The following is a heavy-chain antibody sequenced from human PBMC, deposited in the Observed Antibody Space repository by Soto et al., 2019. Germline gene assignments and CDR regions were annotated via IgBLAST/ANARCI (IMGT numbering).Heavy chain of an antibody. J-gene: IGHJ6*03. V-gene: IGHV6-1*01. CDR1: GDSVSSNSAG. D-gene: IGHD1-1*01. CDR3: ARGSWDDVSGHYYMDV. Sequence: QVQLQLSGPGLVKPSQTLSLTCDISGDSVSSNSAGWNWIRQTPSRGLEWLGRTYYRSKWYNNYAVSVKSRITINPDTSKNQFPLQLNSVTPEDTAVYYCARGSWDDVSGHYYMDVWGKGTTVTVSS. CDR2: TYYRSKWYN.